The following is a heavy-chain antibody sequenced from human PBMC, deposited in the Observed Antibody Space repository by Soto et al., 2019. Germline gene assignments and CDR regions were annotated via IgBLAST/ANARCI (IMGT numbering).Heavy chain of an antibody. Sequence: PSETLSLTCTVSGVSISSSSYFWGWIRQPPGKGLEWIGSMYHTGSTHYNPSLKSRVTISVDTSKNQFSLKLSPMIAADTAVYYCARVEYTAGIFYSFDYWGQGILVTVSS. D-gene: IGHD6-13*01. CDR1: GVSISSSSYF. J-gene: IGHJ4*02. CDR3: ARVEYTAGIFYSFDY. V-gene: IGHV4-39*07. CDR2: MYHTGST.